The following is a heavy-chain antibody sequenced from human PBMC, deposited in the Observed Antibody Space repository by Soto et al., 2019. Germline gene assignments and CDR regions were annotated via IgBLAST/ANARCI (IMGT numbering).Heavy chain of an antibody. D-gene: IGHD5-18*01. V-gene: IGHV1-18*01. J-gene: IGHJ4*02. CDR1: GYTFTSYG. Sequence: QVQLVQSGAEVKKPGASVKVSCKASGYTFTSYGISWVRQAPGQGLEWMGWISAYNGNTNYAQKLQGRVTMTTNTSTNTAYMELRSLRSDDTAVYYCASSLLVGYGLEGESDWGQGTLVTVSS. CDR3: ASSLLVGYGLEGESD. CDR2: ISAYNGNT.